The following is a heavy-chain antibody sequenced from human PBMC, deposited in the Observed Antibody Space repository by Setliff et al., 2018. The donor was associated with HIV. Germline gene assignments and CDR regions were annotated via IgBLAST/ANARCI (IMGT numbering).Heavy chain of an antibody. D-gene: IGHD1-26*01. CDR3: ATYSAGEGGRGY. CDR1: GGFISNHY. V-gene: IGHV4-59*11. J-gene: IGHJ4*02. Sequence: SETLSLTCTISGGFISNHYWNWIRQPPGKGLEWIGSTHYSGSSYYSPSLKSRVTISLDTSKNQFSLRLNSVTAADTAVYYCATYSAGEGGRGYWGQGRLVTVSS. CDR2: THYSGSS.